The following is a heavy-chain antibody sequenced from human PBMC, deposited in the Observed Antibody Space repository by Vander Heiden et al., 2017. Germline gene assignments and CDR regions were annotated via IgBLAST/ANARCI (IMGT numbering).Heavy chain of an antibody. V-gene: IGHV3-48*01. CDR3: ARRVVGAPRAFDI. CDR1: GFTFSSYS. D-gene: IGHD1-26*01. Sequence: EVPLVESGGGLVQPGGSLRLSCAASGFTFSSYSMNWVRQAPGKGLEWVSYMGTSSSNIYYADSVKGRFTISRDNAKNSLYLQMNSLRAEDTAVYYCARRVVGAPRAFDIWGQGTMVTVSS. CDR2: MGTSSSNI. J-gene: IGHJ3*02.